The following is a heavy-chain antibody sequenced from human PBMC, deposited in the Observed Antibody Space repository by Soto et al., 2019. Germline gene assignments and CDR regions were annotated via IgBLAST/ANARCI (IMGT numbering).Heavy chain of an antibody. Sequence: GGSLRLSCAASGFTFSSYAMSWVRQAPGKGLEWVSAISGSGGSTYYADSVKGRFTISRDNSKNTLYLQMNSLRAEDTAVYYCAKYDVVVTAIWPAHWGQGTLVTVSS. CDR2: ISGSGGST. D-gene: IGHD2-21*02. J-gene: IGHJ4*02. CDR1: GFTFSSYA. V-gene: IGHV3-23*01. CDR3: AKYDVVVTAIWPAH.